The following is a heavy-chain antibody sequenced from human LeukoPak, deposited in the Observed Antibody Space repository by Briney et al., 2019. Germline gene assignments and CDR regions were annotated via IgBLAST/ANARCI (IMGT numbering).Heavy chain of an antibody. D-gene: IGHD3-10*01. CDR2: IKSKGDGGTT. Sequence: SGGSLRLSCAASGFTFSYAYMNWVRQAPGKGPEWVGRIKSKGDGGTTDYAAPVKGRFIISRDDSKNMLYLQMNSLTTEDTAVYYCATVTMVRGINWGQGTLVTVSS. V-gene: IGHV3-15*01. CDR1: GFTFSYAY. J-gene: IGHJ4*02. CDR3: ATVTMVRGIN.